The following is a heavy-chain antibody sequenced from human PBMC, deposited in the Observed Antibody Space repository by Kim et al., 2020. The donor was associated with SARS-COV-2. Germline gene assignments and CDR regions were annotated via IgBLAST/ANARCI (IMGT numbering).Heavy chain of an antibody. J-gene: IGHJ4*01. CDR1: GFTVSSYD. Sequence: GWSLRLSCAASGFTVSSYDMRWVRQAPGKGLEWVAVICYDGSNNYDADSMKGRFTISGDHTNNTLHLQINSMRAEDAAVYYGAGHNIVSGCCSRGFDCWG. CDR2: ICYDGSNN. V-gene: IGHV3-33*01. CDR3: AGHNIVSGCCSRGFDC. D-gene: IGHD3-16*02.